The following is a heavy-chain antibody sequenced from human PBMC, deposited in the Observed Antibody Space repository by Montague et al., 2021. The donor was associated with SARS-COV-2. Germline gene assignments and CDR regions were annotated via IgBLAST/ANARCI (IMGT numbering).Heavy chain of an antibody. D-gene: IGHD4-11*01. CDR2: ISYGGIA. CDR3: AGKVLTVPADY. Sequence: SETLSLTCAVSGVFITSTNWWSLVRQPPGKGLEWIGEISYGGIATYNPSLKSRATISMDRSRNLFSLKLSSVTAADTAIYYCAGKVLTVPADYWGQRTLVTVS. V-gene: IGHV4-4*02. J-gene: IGHJ4*02. CDR1: GVFITSTNW.